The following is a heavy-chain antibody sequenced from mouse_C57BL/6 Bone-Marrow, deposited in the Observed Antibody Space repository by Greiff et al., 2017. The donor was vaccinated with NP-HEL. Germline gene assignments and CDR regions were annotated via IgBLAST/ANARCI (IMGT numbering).Heavy chain of an antibody. CDR3: ATAAIRPGYFDV. J-gene: IGHJ1*03. D-gene: IGHD1-1*01. CDR2: IWGDGST. CDR1: GFSLTSYG. V-gene: IGHV2-3*01. Sequence: QVQLQQSGPGLVAPSQSLSITCTVSGFSLTSYGVSWVRQPPGKGLEWLGVIWGDGSTNYHSALISRLSISKDNSKSQVFLKLNSLQTDDTATYYSATAAIRPGYFDVWGTGTTVTASS.